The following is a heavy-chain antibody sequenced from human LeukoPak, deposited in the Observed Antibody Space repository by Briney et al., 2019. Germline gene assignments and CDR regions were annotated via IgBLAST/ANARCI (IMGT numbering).Heavy chain of an antibody. CDR2: IKRKTDGGTT. CDR1: GFTLSKAW. CDR3: TTSVTYYDFWSGSNWFDP. J-gene: IGHJ5*02. V-gene: IGHV3-15*01. D-gene: IGHD3-3*01. Sequence: PGGSLRLSGAASGFTLSKAWMSWVRHAPGEGLEWVGRIKRKTDGGTTDYAAPVNDRFTISRDDSKNMLYLQMISLKTGDTGVYYCTTSVTYYDFWSGSNWFDPWGQGTLVTVSS.